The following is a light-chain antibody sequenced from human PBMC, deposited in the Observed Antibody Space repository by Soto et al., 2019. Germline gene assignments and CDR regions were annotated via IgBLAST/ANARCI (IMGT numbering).Light chain of an antibody. Sequence: DIQMTQSPSSVSASVGDRVTITCRASQGISSWLARYQQKPGKAPKLLIYAASFLQSGVPSRFSGSGSGTDFTLTISSLQPEDFATYYCQQANSFPPTFGQGTKLEIK. CDR3: QQANSFPPT. V-gene: IGKV1-12*01. CDR2: AAS. CDR1: QGISSW. J-gene: IGKJ2*01.